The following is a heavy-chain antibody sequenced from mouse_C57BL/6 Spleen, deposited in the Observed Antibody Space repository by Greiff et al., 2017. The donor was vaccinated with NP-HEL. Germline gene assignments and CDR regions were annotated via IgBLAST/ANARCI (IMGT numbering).Heavy chain of an antibody. D-gene: IGHD2-5*01. V-gene: IGHV6-3*01. CDR2: IRLKSDNYAT. CDR3: TAYYSNYPYYAMDY. CDR1: GFTFSNYW. Sequence: EVKLVESGGGLVQPGGSMKLSCVASGFTFSNYWMNWVRQSPEKGLEWVAQIRLKSDNYATHYAESVKGRFTISRDDSKSSVYLQMNNLRAEDTGMYYCTAYYSNYPYYAMDYWGQGTSVTVSS. J-gene: IGHJ4*01.